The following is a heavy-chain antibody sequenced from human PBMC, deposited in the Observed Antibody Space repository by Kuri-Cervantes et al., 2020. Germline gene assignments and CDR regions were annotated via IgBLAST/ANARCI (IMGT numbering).Heavy chain of an antibody. CDR2: IYSGGST. CDR1: GFTVSSNY. V-gene: IGHV3-53*01. Sequence: GESLKISCAASGFTVSSNYMSWVRQAPGKGLEWVSVIYSGGSTYYADSAKGRFTISRDNSKNTLYLQMNSLRAEDTAVYYCAKDITRTFNSFDIWGQGTMVTVSS. D-gene: IGHD1-14*01. CDR3: AKDITRTFNSFDI. J-gene: IGHJ3*02.